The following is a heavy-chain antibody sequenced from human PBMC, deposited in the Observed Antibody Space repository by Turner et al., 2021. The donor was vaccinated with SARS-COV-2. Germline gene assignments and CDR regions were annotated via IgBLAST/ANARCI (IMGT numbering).Heavy chain of an antibody. CDR1: GSTLFELS. CDR3: ATAPANYYDSSGSKGFYYYYYGMDV. J-gene: IGHJ6*02. Sequence: QVQLVQSVAEVKKPGSSVKVTCQVSGSTLFELSMHWVRQAPGKGLECMGGFDPEDGETIYAQKFQGRVTMTEDTSTDTAYMELSSLRSEDTAVYYCATAPANYYDSSGSKGFYYYYYGMDVWGQGTTVTVSS. CDR2: FDPEDGET. V-gene: IGHV1-24*01. D-gene: IGHD3-22*01.